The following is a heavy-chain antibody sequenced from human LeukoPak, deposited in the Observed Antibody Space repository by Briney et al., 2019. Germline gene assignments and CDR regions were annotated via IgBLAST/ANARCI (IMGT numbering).Heavy chain of an antibody. CDR2: ISYDGSNK. CDR1: GFTFSSYT. Sequence: GGSLRLSCAASGFTFSSYTLDWVSQAPGQGLEWVAVISYDGSNKNYADSVKGRFTISRDNSKNTLYLEMNSLRAEDTAVYYCAKESGYSYGYALDYWGQGILVTVSS. D-gene: IGHD5-18*01. V-gene: IGHV3-30*18. J-gene: IGHJ4*02. CDR3: AKESGYSYGYALDY.